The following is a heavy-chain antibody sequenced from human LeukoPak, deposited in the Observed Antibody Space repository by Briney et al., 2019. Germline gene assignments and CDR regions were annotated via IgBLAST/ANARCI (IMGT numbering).Heavy chain of an antibody. CDR1: GFTFSSYW. J-gene: IGHJ4*02. CDR2: IKQDGSEK. V-gene: IGHV3-7*01. Sequence: GGSLRLSCAASGFTFSSYWMTWVRQAPGKGLEWVANIKQDGSEKSYVDSVKGRFTISRDNAKSSLYLQMNSLRVEDTAVYYCARDFAIVVGATDYWGQGTLVTVSS. CDR3: ARDFAIVVGATDY. D-gene: IGHD1-26*01.